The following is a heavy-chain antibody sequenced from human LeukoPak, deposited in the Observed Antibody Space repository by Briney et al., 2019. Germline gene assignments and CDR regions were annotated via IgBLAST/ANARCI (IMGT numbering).Heavy chain of an antibody. CDR1: GFTLSSYW. CDR3: ARAPSEIGGYYPEYFRH. D-gene: IGHD3-22*01. Sequence: GGSLRLSCAASGFTLSSYWMHWVRQAPGKGPVWVSRIKGDGNTNYADSVKGRFTISRDNAKNTVSLQMNSLRAEDTGVYYCARAPSEIGGYYPEYFRHWGQGTLVTVSS. J-gene: IGHJ1*01. V-gene: IGHV3-74*01. CDR2: IKGDGNT.